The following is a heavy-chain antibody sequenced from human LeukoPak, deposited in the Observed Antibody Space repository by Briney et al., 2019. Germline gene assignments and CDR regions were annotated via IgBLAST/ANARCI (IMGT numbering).Heavy chain of an antibody. J-gene: IGHJ3*02. CDR3: ARELGVGVIGDAFDM. CDR2: VYSDGSSA. D-gene: IGHD3-22*01. Sequence: PGGSLRLSCAASGFTFSNYWMHWVRQAPGKGLVWVSRVYSDGSSAIYADSVRGRFTISRDNAKNTLSLQMDSLGTEDTAVYYCARELGVGVIGDAFDMWGQGTMVTVSS. CDR1: GFTFSNYW. V-gene: IGHV3-74*01.